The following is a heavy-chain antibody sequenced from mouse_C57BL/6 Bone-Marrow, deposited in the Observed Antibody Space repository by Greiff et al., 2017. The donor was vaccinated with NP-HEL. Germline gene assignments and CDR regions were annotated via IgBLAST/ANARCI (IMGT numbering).Heavy chain of an antibody. J-gene: IGHJ3*01. D-gene: IGHD4-1*01. V-gene: IGHV1-55*01. CDR3: AREGSWVPWFAY. CDR1: GYTFTSYW. Sequence: VQLQQPGAELVKPGASVKMSCKASGYTFTSYWITWVKQRPGQGLEWIGDIYPGSGSTNYNEKFKSKATLPVDTSSSTAYMQLSSLTSEDSAVYYCAREGSWVPWFAYWGQGTLVTVSA. CDR2: IYPGSGST.